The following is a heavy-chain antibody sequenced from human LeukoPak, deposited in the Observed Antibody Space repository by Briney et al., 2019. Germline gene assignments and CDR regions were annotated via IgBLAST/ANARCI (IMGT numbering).Heavy chain of an antibody. Sequence: GGSLRLSCAASGFTFSSYGMHWVRQAPGKGLEWVAFIRYDGSNKYYADSVKGRFTISRDNAKNSLYLQMNSLRAEDTAVYYCARDLNNWNYFIDYYMDVWGKGTTVTVSS. CDR3: ARDLNNWNYFIDYYMDV. D-gene: IGHD1-7*01. CDR2: IRYDGSNK. J-gene: IGHJ6*03. V-gene: IGHV3-30*02. CDR1: GFTFSSYG.